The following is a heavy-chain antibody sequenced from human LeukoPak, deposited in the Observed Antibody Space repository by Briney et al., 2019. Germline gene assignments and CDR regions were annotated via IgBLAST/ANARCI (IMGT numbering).Heavy chain of an antibody. Sequence: PSETLSLTCTVSGGSISSYCWSWIRQPPGKGLEWIGYIYYSGSTNYNPSLKSRVTISVDTSKNQFSLKLSSVTAADTAAYYCARLKYGMDVWGQGTTVTVSS. CDR3: ARLKYGMDV. V-gene: IGHV4-59*08. J-gene: IGHJ6*02. CDR1: GGSISSYC. CDR2: IYYSGST.